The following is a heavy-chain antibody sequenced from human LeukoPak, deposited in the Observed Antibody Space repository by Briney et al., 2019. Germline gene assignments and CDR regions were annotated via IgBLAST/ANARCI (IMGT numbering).Heavy chain of an antibody. Sequence: PGGSLRLSCAASGFTFSSYGMHWVRQAPGKGLEWVAFIRYDGSNKYYADSVKGRFTISRDNSKNTLYLQMNSLRAEDTAVYYCARVYYDFWSGYLPYYMDVWGKGTTVTVSS. J-gene: IGHJ6*03. V-gene: IGHV3-30*02. CDR2: IRYDGSNK. D-gene: IGHD3-3*01. CDR3: ARVYYDFWSGYLPYYMDV. CDR1: GFTFSSYG.